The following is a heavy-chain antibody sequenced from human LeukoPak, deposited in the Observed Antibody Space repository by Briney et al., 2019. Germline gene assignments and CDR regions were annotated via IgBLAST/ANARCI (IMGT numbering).Heavy chain of an antibody. D-gene: IGHD1-14*01. CDR2: FDPEDGET. CDR3: ATKTMASNGLNWFDP. CDR1: GYTLTELS. J-gene: IGHJ5*02. V-gene: IGHV1-24*01. Sequence: ASVKVSCTVSGYTLTELSMHWVRQAPGKGLEWMGGFDPEDGETIYAQKFQGRVTMTEDTSTDTAYMELSSLRSEDTAVYYCATKTMASNGLNWFDPWGQGTLVTVSS.